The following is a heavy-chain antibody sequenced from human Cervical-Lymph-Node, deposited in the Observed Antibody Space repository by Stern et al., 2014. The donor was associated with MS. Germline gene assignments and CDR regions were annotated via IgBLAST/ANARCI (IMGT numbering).Heavy chain of an antibody. J-gene: IGHJ4*02. V-gene: IGHV3-64D*06. CDR1: GFTFSSYA. CDR3: VKDSSPSFVAGPFDY. Sequence: EVHLVESGGGLVQPGGSLRLSCSASGFTFSSYAMHWVRQAPGKGLEYVSAISSNGGSTFYADSVKGRFTISRDNSKNTLYLQMSSLRAEDTAVYYCVKDSSPSFVAGPFDYWGQGTLVTVSS. CDR2: ISSNGGST. D-gene: IGHD6-19*01.